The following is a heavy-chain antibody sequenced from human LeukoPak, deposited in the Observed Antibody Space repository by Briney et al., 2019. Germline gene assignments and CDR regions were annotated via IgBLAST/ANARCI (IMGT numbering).Heavy chain of an antibody. CDR2: ISHDGENK. J-gene: IGHJ4*02. CDR3: ATITGSPDY. CDR1: GFTINKYG. Sequence: GRPLRLSCAASGFTINKYGIHWVRQAPGKGLEWVALISHDGENKFYADSVRGRFTISRDNSKNTVYLQMGSLRAEDTSLYYCATITGSPDYWGQGSLVTVSS. D-gene: IGHD1-20*01. V-gene: IGHV3-33*01.